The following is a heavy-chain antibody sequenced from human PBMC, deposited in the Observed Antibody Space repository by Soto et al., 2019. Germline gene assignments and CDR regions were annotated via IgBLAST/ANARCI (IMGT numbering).Heavy chain of an antibody. CDR3: ARVGGLAARTFDY. D-gene: IGHD6-6*01. V-gene: IGHV4-59*01. CDR2: IYYSGST. Sequence: AETLSVTCTAPGGSMSDFYWSWIRQPPGKGLAWIGYIYYSGSTNYNPSLTSRVTISVDTSKNQFSVNLRSMSPAHTAVYYCARVGGLAARTFDYWGPGTLDTVS. J-gene: IGHJ4*01. CDR1: GGSMSDFY.